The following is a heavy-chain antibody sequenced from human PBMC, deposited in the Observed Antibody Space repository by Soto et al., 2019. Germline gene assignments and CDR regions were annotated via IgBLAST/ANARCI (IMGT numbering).Heavy chain of an antibody. CDR2: ISYDGSNK. Sequence: GGSLRLSCAASGFTFSSYAMHWVRQAPGKGLEWVAVISYDGSNKYYADSVKGRFTISRDNSKNTLYLQMNSLRAEDTAVYYCARDLLTTSYYYYYGMDVWGQGTTVTVSS. CDR3: ARDLLTTSYYYYYGMDV. D-gene: IGHD4-4*01. V-gene: IGHV3-30-3*01. J-gene: IGHJ6*02. CDR1: GFTFSSYA.